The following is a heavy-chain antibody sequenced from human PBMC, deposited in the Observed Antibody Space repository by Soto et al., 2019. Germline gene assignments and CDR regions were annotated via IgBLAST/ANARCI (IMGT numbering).Heavy chain of an antibody. J-gene: IGHJ5*02. D-gene: IGHD3-10*01. Sequence: SETLSLTCTVSGGSISSYYWSWIRQPPGKGLEWIGYIYYSGSTNYNPSLKSRVTISVDASKNQFSLKLSSVTAADTAVYYCARDGVYYGSGSLASGFDPWGQGTLVTVSS. CDR1: GGSISSYY. V-gene: IGHV4-59*01. CDR3: ARDGVYYGSGSLASGFDP. CDR2: IYYSGST.